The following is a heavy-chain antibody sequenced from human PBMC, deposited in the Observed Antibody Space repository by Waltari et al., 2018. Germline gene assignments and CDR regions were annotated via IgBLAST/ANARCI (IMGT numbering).Heavy chain of an antibody. CDR2: INPDGRTT. D-gene: IGHD3-10*01. CDR3: ARSMNYGPDY. Sequence: EGQLLVSGGALAQPGGPPRLPCAPSASTLSLYCMHWVRQAPGKGLVWVARINPDGRTTTYADSVRGRFSISRDNAKNTLYLQMNSLTVEDTAVYFCARSMNYGPDYWGRGTLVTVSS. V-gene: IGHV3-74*01. CDR1: ASTLSLYC. J-gene: IGHJ4*02.